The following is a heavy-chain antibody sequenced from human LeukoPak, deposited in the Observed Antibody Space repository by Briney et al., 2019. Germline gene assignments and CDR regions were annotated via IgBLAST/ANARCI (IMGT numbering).Heavy chain of an antibody. CDR1: GFTFSNYW. D-gene: IGHD6-13*01. CDR2: INSDGNRT. CDR3: AKSFGPVIAAAGTGAD. J-gene: IGHJ4*02. V-gene: IGHV3-74*01. Sequence: GGSLRLSCAASGFTFSNYWMHWVRQAPGKGLVWVSRINSDGNRTNYADFVKGRFTISRDNAKNTLYVQINSLRAEDTAVYYCAKSFGPVIAAAGTGADWGQGILVTVSS.